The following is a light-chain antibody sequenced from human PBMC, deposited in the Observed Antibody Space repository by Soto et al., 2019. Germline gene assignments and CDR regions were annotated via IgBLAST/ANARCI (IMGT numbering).Light chain of an antibody. V-gene: IGLV1-40*01. Sequence: SVLTQPPSVSGAAGQRVTISCTGSSSNIGAGRDVHWYQQLPGTAPKLLIYGNTNRPSGVPDRFSGSKSGSSASLAITGLQAEDEAEYYCQSYDNTLKGCVFGTGTKVTVL. CDR3: QSYDNTLKGCV. CDR2: GNT. J-gene: IGLJ1*01. CDR1: SSNIGAGRD.